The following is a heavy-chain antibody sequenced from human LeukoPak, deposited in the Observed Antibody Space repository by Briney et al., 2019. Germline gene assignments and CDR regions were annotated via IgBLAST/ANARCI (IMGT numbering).Heavy chain of an antibody. Sequence: KNGESLKISCKGSGYSFTSYWIGWVRQMPGKGLEWMGIIYPGDSDTRYSPSFQGQVTISADKSISTAYLQWSSLKASDTAMYYCARLGSAQPDYYYYYMDVWGKGTTVTVSS. D-gene: IGHD3-16*01. V-gene: IGHV5-51*01. CDR2: IYPGDSDT. CDR3: ARLGSAQPDYYYYYMDV. CDR1: GYSFTSYW. J-gene: IGHJ6*03.